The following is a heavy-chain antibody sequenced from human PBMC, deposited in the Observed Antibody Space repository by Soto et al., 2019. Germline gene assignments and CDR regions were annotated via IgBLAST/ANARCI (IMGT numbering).Heavy chain of an antibody. D-gene: IGHD5-18*01. CDR2: ISGSGGST. CDR3: AKGGGEYSYGLILDAFDI. V-gene: IGHV3-23*01. Sequence: PGGSLRLSCAASGFTFSSYAMSWVRQAPGKGLEWVSAISGSGGSTYYADSVKGRFTISRDNSKNTLYLQMNSLRAEDTAVYYCAKGGGEYSYGLILDAFDIWGQGTMVTVSS. CDR1: GFTFSSYA. J-gene: IGHJ3*02.